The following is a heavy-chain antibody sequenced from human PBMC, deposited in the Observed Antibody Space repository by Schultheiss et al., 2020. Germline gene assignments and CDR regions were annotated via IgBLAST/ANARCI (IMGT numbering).Heavy chain of an antibody. J-gene: IGHJ4*02. CDR1: GFTFSSYG. CDR2: ISYDGSNK. Sequence: GGSLRLSCAASGFTFSSYGMHWVRQAPGKGLEWVAVISYDGSNKYYADSVKGRFTISRDNSKNTLFLQMNNLRAEDTALYYCAKDKEVALLWLAEGVDYFDSWGQGTLVTVSS. CDR3: AKDKEVALLWLAEGVDYFDS. V-gene: IGHV3-30*18. D-gene: IGHD3-10*01.